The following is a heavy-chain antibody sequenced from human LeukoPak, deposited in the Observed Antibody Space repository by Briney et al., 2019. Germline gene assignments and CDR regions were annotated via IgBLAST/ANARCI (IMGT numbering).Heavy chain of an antibody. CDR2: ISYDGTNK. D-gene: IGHD3-10*01. CDR3: ARDYGSGLTKGYYLDS. J-gene: IGHJ4*02. Sequence: PGGSLRLSCAASGFTFSSYALHWVRQGPGKGLEWVVIISYDGTNKNLADSVNGRFTISRDNSKSTLYLQMNSLRAEDTAIYYCARDYGSGLTKGYYLDSWGQGTLVTVSS. CDR1: GFTFSSYA. V-gene: IGHV3-30*04.